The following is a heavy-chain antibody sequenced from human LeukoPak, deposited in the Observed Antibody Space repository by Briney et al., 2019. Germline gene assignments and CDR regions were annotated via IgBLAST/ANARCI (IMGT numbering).Heavy chain of an antibody. CDR2: INPNSGGT. V-gene: IGHV1-2*04. Sequence: ASAKVSCKASGYTFTGYYMHWVRQAPGQGLEWMGWINPNSGGTNYAQKFQGWVTMTRDTSISTAYMELSRLRSDDTAVYYCARAASVVRGTQFDAFDIWGQGTMVTVSS. CDR3: ARAASVVRGTQFDAFDI. J-gene: IGHJ3*02. D-gene: IGHD3-10*02. CDR1: GYTFTGYY.